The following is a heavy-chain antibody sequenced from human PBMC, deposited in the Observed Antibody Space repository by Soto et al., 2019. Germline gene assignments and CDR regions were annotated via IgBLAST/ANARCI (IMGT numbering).Heavy chain of an antibody. D-gene: IGHD3-10*01. J-gene: IGHJ4*02. CDR1: CDSVSTYW. V-gene: IGHV4-59*02. CDR3: ARGPGASGTYHYYFDY. Sequence: SETLSLTCTVSCDSVSTYWWSWIRQPPGKGLEWIAYIYNTGSTNYNPSLKSRVTISLDASKNQFSLKLSSVTAADTAVYYCARGPGASGTYHYYFDYWGPGTPVTVSS. CDR2: IYNTGST.